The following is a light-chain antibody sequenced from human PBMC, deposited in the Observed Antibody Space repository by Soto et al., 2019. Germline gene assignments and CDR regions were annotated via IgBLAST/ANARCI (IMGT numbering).Light chain of an antibody. CDR3: QQHGSSLT. CDR1: QSVSSSY. CDR2: GAS. Sequence: EIVLTQSPGTLSLSPGERATLSCRASQSVSSSYLAWYQQKPGQAPRLLIYGASSRATGIPDRFSGSGSGTDFTLTISRLEPEDFAVYYCQQHGSSLTFDGRTKVDIK. V-gene: IGKV3-20*01. J-gene: IGKJ4*01.